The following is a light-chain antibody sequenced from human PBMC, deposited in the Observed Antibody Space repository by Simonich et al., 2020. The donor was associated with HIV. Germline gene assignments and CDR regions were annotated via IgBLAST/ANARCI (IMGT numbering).Light chain of an antibody. CDR1: SSTIRSNT. CDR3: TAWDDSLNGRV. CDR2: SNN. J-gene: IGLJ2*01. Sequence: QSVLTQPPSASGTPGQRVTTPCSGSSSTIRSNTVNWYQQLPGTAPKPPSYSNNQRPSGVPDRFSGSKSGTSASLAISGLQSEDEADYYCTAWDDSLNGRVFGGGTKLTVL. V-gene: IGLV1-44*01.